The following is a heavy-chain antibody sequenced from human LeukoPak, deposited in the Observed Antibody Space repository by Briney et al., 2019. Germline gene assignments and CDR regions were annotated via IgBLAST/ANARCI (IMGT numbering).Heavy chain of an antibody. CDR2: INPNSGGT. Sequence: ASVEVSCKASGYTFTGYYMHWVRQAPGQGLEWMGWINPNSGGTNYAQKFQGRVTMTRDTSISTAYMELSRLRSDDTAVYYCARGYCSGGSCPVDYWGQGTLVTVSS. D-gene: IGHD2-15*01. V-gene: IGHV1-2*02. J-gene: IGHJ4*02. CDR1: GYTFTGYY. CDR3: ARGYCSGGSCPVDY.